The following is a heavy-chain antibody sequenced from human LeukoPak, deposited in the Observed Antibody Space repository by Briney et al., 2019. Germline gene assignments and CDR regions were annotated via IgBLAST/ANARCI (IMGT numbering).Heavy chain of an antibody. Sequence: GRSLRLSCAASGLTFDDYVMHWVRQAPGKGLEWVSGVSWNSAGIGYADSVKGRFTISRDNAKNSLYLQMNSLRAEDTALYFCTKGTAVTDIGYFASWGQGTLVTVSS. D-gene: IGHD6-19*01. CDR1: GLTFDDYV. CDR2: VSWNSAGI. V-gene: IGHV3-9*01. J-gene: IGHJ4*02. CDR3: TKGTAVTDIGYFAS.